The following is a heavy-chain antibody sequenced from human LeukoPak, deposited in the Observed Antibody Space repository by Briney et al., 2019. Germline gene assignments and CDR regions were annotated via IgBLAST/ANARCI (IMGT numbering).Heavy chain of an antibody. D-gene: IGHD3-16*02. CDR2: INPNSGGT. CDR1: GYTFTGYY. CDR3: AITFGGVIVRGFDP. V-gene: IGHV1-2*02. Sequence: ASVKVSCKASGYTFTGYYMHWVRQAPGQGLEWMGWINPNSGGTNYAQKFQGRVTMTRDTSISTAYMELSRLRSDDTAVYYCAITFGGVIVRGFDPWGQGTLVTVSS. J-gene: IGHJ5*02.